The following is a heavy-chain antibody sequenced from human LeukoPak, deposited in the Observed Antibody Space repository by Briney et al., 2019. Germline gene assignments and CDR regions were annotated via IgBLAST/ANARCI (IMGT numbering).Heavy chain of an antibody. D-gene: IGHD6-19*01. CDR3: ARAEGSGWYWFDY. CDR2: ISYDGSNK. CDR1: GFTFSSYA. Sequence: GGSLRLSCAASGFTFSSYAMHWVRQAPGKGLEWVAVISYDGSNKYYADSVKGRFTISRDNSKNTLYLQMNSLRAEDTAVYYCARAEGSGWYWFDYWGQGTLVTVSS. J-gene: IGHJ4*02. V-gene: IGHV3-30*04.